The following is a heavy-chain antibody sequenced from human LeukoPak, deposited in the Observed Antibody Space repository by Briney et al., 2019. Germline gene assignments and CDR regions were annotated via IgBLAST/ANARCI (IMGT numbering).Heavy chain of an antibody. J-gene: IGHJ6*02. CDR3: ARDGARGQYGSDYYGLDV. CDR1: GYTFNGYY. CDR2: INPDSGGT. D-gene: IGHD3-10*01. V-gene: IGHV1-2*02. Sequence: GASVKVSCKASGYTFNGYYIHWVRQAPGQGLEWMGWINPDSGGTNYPQKFQGRVIMTRDTSVNTIYLDLTRLRSDDTAVYYCARDGARGQYGSDYYGLDVWGQGTTVIVSS.